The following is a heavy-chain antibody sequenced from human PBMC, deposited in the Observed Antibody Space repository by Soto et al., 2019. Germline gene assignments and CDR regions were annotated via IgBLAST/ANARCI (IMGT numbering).Heavy chain of an antibody. CDR3: ARQGVAENYYYYYMDV. V-gene: IGHV5-51*01. CDR2: IYPGDSDT. CDR1: GYSFTSYW. J-gene: IGHJ6*03. Sequence: CMGFGYSFTSYWIGWVRQMPGKGLEWMGIIYPGDSDTRYSPSFQGQVTISADKSISTAYLQWSSLKASDTAMYYCARQGVAENYYYYYMDVWGKGTTVTVSS. D-gene: IGHD6-13*01.